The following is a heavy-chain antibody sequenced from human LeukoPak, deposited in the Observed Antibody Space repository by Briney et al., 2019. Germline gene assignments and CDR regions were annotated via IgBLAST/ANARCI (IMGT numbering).Heavy chain of an antibody. V-gene: IGHV4-39*01. CDR3: ARYYGSTSCFLGAFDM. CDR1: GGSITQTNY. CDR2: IFYSGAT. J-gene: IGHJ3*02. D-gene: IGHD2-2*01. Sequence: PSGTLSLTCDVSGGSITQTNYWTWIRQPPGKGLEWIGTIFYSGATYYTPSLKSRVTISVDTSKNQFSLKLSSVTAADAAVYYCARYYGSTSCFLGAFDMWGQGTVVIVSS.